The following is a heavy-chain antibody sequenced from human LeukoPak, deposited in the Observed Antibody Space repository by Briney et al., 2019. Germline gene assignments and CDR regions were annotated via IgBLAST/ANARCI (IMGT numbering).Heavy chain of an antibody. D-gene: IGHD6-19*01. Sequence: PSETLSLTCTVSGGSISSYYWSWIRQPPGKGLEWIGEINHSGSTNYNPSLKSRVTISVDTSKNQFSLKLSSVTAADTAVYYCAIHSGWYYFDYWGQGTLVTVSS. J-gene: IGHJ4*02. V-gene: IGHV4-34*01. CDR3: AIHSGWYYFDY. CDR1: GGSISSYY. CDR2: INHSGST.